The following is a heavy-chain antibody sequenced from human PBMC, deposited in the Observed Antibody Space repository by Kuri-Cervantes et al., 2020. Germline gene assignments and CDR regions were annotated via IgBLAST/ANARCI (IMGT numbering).Heavy chain of an antibody. D-gene: IGHD4-17*01. V-gene: IGHV1-18*01. CDR1: GYTFTSYD. CDR3: ARSDYGDHLGYYGMDV. Sequence: ASVKVSCKASGYTFTSYDINWVRQAPGQGLEWMGWISAYNGNTNYAQKLQGRVTMTTDTSTSTAYMELRSLRSDDTAVYYCARSDYGDHLGYYGMDVWGQGTTVTVSS. CDR2: ISAYNGNT. J-gene: IGHJ6*02.